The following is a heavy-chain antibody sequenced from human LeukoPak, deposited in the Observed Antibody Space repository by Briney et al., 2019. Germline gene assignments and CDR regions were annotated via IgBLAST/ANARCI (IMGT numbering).Heavy chain of an antibody. J-gene: IGHJ4*02. CDR2: TRDGG. CDR3: AKDGQLGY. CDR1: VFSFSIHG. D-gene: IGHD3-16*01. V-gene: IGHV3-30*02. Sequence: PGGSLRLSCAASVFSFSIHGIHWARQAPDKGLEWVAFTRDGGYYAESVKGRFTISIDSSKNTLYLHMSSLRPEDTAIYYCAKDGQLGYWGQGTLVTVSS.